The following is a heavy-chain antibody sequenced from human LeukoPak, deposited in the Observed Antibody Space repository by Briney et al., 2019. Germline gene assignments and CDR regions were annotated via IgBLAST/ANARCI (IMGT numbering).Heavy chain of an antibody. D-gene: IGHD6-6*01. V-gene: IGHV3-43*01. J-gene: IGHJ4*02. Sequence: GGSLRLSCAASGFKFNDFSIHWVRQVPGKGLEWVSLISWDADDAYYADSVKGRFTISRDNAKNSLYLQMNSLRAEDTAVYYCARDGYSSSSFDFWGQGTLVTVSS. CDR2: ISWDADDA. CDR1: GFKFNDFS. CDR3: ARDGYSSSSFDF.